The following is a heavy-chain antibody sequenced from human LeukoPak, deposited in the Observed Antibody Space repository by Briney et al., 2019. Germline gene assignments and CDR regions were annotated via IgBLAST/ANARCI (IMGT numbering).Heavy chain of an antibody. D-gene: IGHD1-1*01. Sequence: GGSLRLSCVASGFTFSGSAMHWVRQASGKGLDWVGRIRGKTYNYATAYAASVKGRFTISRDDSKNTAYLQMNSLNTEDTAVYYCTRQGQLGIGTDYWGQGTLVTVSS. J-gene: IGHJ4*02. CDR2: IRGKTYNYAT. V-gene: IGHV3-73*01. CDR1: GFTFSGSA. CDR3: TRQGQLGIGTDY.